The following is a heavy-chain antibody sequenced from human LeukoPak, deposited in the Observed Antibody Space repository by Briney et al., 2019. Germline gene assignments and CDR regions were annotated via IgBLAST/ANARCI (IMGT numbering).Heavy chain of an antibody. CDR1: GGSISSSSYY. D-gene: IGHD1-1*01. J-gene: IGHJ4*02. V-gene: IGHV4-61*02. Sequence: NPSETLSLTCTVSGGSISSSSYYWSWIRQPAGKGLEWIGRIYTSGSTNYNPSLKSRVTMSVDTSKNQFSLKLSSVTAADTAVYYCAREPNGTPYYFDYWGQGTLVTVSS. CDR2: IYTSGST. CDR3: AREPNGTPYYFDY.